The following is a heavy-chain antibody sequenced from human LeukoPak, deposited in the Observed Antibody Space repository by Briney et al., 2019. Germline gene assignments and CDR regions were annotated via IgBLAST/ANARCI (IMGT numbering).Heavy chain of an antibody. CDR2: VDGGGGGT. Sequence: GGSLRLSCAASGFTLSSYAMTWVRQAPGRGLEWVSSVDGGGGGTYYADSVKGRFTISRDNAKNTVYLQMNSLRAEDTAVYYCARWYSSGWYPDYWGQGTLVTVSS. D-gene: IGHD6-19*01. J-gene: IGHJ4*02. CDR1: GFTLSSYA. V-gene: IGHV3-23*01. CDR3: ARWYSSGWYPDY.